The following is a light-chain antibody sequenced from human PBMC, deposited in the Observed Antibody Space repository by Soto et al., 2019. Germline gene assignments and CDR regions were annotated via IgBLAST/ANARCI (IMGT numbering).Light chain of an antibody. CDR2: DVS. CDR1: RSDVGGYNY. CDR3: SSYTSSSTPVV. Sequence: QSALTQPASVSGSPGQSITISCTGTRSDVGGYNYVSWYQQHPGKAPKLMIYDVSNRPSGVSNRFSGSKSGNTASLTISGLQAEDEADYYCSSYTSSSTPVVFGGGTKVTVL. J-gene: IGLJ2*01. V-gene: IGLV2-14*01.